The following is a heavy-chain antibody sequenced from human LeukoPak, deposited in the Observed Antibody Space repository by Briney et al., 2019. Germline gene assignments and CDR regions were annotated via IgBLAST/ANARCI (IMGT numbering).Heavy chain of an antibody. J-gene: IGHJ4*02. V-gene: IGHV1-69*06. D-gene: IGHD1-26*01. CDR3: ARDVGGAMFDY. Sequence: SVKVSCKASGGTFSSYAISWVRQAPGQGLEWMGGIIPIFGTANYAQKFQGRVTITADKSTSTAYMELSSLRSEDTAIYYCARDVGGAMFDYWGQGTLVTVSS. CDR2: IIPIFGTA. CDR1: GGTFSSYA.